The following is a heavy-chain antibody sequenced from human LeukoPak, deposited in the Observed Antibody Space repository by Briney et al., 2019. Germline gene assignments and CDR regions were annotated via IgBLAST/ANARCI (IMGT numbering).Heavy chain of an antibody. D-gene: IGHD1-26*01. Sequence: GGSLRLSCAASGFTFSSYEMNWVRQAPGKGLEWVSYISGSGSTIYYADSVKGRFTISRDNAKNTLYLQMNSLRAEDTAVYYCARAYGAVGAKNYYYYMDVWGKGTTVTISS. CDR2: ISGSGSTI. J-gene: IGHJ6*03. V-gene: IGHV3-48*03. CDR3: ARAYGAVGAKNYYYYMDV. CDR1: GFTFSSYE.